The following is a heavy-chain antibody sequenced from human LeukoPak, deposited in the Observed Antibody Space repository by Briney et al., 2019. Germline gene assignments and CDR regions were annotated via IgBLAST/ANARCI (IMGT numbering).Heavy chain of an antibody. CDR1: GGSISSSSDY. Sequence: SETLSLTCTVSGGSISSSSDYCGWIRQPPGKGLEWIGSIYYSGSTYYNPSLKSRVTISVDTSKNQFSLKLSSVTAADTAVYYCARLIPSLRIIDYWGQGTLVTVSS. D-gene: IGHD3-16*02. V-gene: IGHV4-39*01. CDR2: IYYSGST. J-gene: IGHJ4*02. CDR3: ARLIPSLRIIDY.